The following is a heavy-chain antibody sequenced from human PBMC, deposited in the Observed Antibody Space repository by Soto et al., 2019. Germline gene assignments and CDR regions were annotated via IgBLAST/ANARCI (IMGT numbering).Heavy chain of an antibody. J-gene: IGHJ4*02. Sequence: HPGGSLRLSCAASGFTFSSYAMSWVRQAPGKGLEWVSAISGSGGSTYYADSVKGRFTISRDNSKNTLYLQMNSLRAEDTAVYYCAKTPYDSSGYYIDYWGQGTLVTVSS. CDR1: GFTFSSYA. D-gene: IGHD3-22*01. CDR2: ISGSGGST. CDR3: AKTPYDSSGYYIDY. V-gene: IGHV3-23*01.